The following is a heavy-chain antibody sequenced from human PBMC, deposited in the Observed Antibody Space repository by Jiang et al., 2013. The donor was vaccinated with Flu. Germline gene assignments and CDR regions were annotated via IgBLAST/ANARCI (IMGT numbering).Heavy chain of an antibody. CDR1: GDSVSSNSAA. CDR3: ARGAYDSSGYLLTTGYYFDY. Sequence: GLVKPSQTLSLTCAISGDSVSSNSAAWNWIRQSPSRGLEWLGRTYYRSKWYNDYAVSVKSRITINPDTSKNQFSLQLNSVTPEDTAVYYCARGAYDSSGYLLTTGYYFDYWGQGTLVTVSS. CDR2: TYYRSKWYN. D-gene: IGHD3-22*01. J-gene: IGHJ4*02. V-gene: IGHV6-1*01.